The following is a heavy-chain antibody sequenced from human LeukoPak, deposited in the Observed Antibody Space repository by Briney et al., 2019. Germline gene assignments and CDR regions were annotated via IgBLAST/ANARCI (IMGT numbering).Heavy chain of an antibody. CDR3: ARDSYSSSWPSPGYFDL. Sequence: SETLSLTCTVSGASISSGDYFWTWIRQPPGKGLEWIGYIYYSGSTNYNPSLKSRVTISVDTSKNQFSLKLSSVTAADTAVYYCARDSYSSSWPSPGYFDLWGRGTLVTVSS. J-gene: IGHJ2*01. D-gene: IGHD6-13*01. V-gene: IGHV4-61*08. CDR1: GASISSGDYF. CDR2: IYYSGST.